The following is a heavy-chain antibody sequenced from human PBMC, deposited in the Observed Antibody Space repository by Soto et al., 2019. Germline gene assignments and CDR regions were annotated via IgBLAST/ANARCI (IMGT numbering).Heavy chain of an antibody. Sequence: SETLSLTCTVSGGSISSYYWSWIRQPPGKGLEWIGYIYYSGSTNYNPSLKSRVTISVDTSKDQFSLKLSSVTAADTAVYYCARGAGRSGYYYDYWGQGTLVTVSS. V-gene: IGHV4-59*01. CDR1: GGSISSYY. CDR2: IYYSGST. CDR3: ARGAGRSGYYYDY. J-gene: IGHJ4*02. D-gene: IGHD3-22*01.